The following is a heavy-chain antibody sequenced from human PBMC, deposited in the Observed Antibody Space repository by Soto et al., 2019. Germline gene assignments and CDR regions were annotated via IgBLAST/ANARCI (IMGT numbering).Heavy chain of an antibody. V-gene: IGHV4-30-4*01. CDR1: GGSISSGDYY. J-gene: IGHJ4*02. Sequence: TLSLTCTVSGGSISSGDYYWSWIRQPPGKGLEWIGYIYYSGSTYYNPSLKSRVTISVDTSKNQFSLKLSSVTAADTAVYYCARAPASYYDSSGYYLAYWGQGTLVTVSS. CDR3: ARAPASYYDSSGYYLAY. CDR2: IYYSGST. D-gene: IGHD3-22*01.